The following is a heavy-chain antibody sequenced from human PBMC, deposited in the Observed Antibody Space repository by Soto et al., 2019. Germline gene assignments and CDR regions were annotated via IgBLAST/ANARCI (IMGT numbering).Heavy chain of an antibody. D-gene: IGHD5-12*01. J-gene: IGHJ4*02. Sequence: SVKVSCKASGGTFSSYAISWVRQAPGQGLEWMGGIIPIFGTANYAQKFQGRVTITADESTSTAYMELSSLRSEDTAVYYCARAPRDGFPFDYWGQGTLVTVSS. CDR3: ARAPRDGFPFDY. CDR1: GGTFSSYA. V-gene: IGHV1-69*13. CDR2: IIPIFGTA.